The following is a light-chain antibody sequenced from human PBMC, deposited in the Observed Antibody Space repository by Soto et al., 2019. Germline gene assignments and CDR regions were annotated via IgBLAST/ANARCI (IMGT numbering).Light chain of an antibody. V-gene: IGKV3-15*01. CDR3: QQYNKWGT. CDR2: GAS. Sequence: EIVMTQSPATLSVSPGERATLSCRASQRVSSNLAWYQQKPGQAPRPLIYGASTRTTGIPARLGGSGSGTEFTLIIGSLQSEDFAVYYCQQYNKWGTFGQGTKVEI. J-gene: IGKJ1*01. CDR1: QRVSSN.